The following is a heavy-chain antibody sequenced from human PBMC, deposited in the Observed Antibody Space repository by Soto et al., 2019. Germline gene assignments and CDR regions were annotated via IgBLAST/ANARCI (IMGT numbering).Heavy chain of an antibody. CDR2: IYYSGST. CDR1: GGSISSGDYY. CDR3: ARVYDFWSGSNDYYFDY. J-gene: IGHJ4*02. D-gene: IGHD3-3*01. Sequence: SETLSLTCTVSGGSISSGDYYWSWIRQPPGKGLEWIGYIYYSGSTYYNPSLKSRVTISVDTSKNQFSLKLSSVTAADTAVYYCARVYDFWSGSNDYYFDYWGQGTLVTVSS. V-gene: IGHV4-30-4*01.